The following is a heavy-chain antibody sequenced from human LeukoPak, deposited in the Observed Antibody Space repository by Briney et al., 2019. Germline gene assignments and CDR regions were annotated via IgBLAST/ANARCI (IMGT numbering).Heavy chain of an antibody. D-gene: IGHD3-22*01. Sequence: PGGSLRLSCAASGFTVSSNYMSWVRQAPGKGPEWVSVIYSGGSTYYADSVKGRFTISRDNSKNTLYLQMNSLRAEDTAVYYCARKVYYDSSGYYDWFDPWGQGTLVTVSS. CDR3: ARKVYYDSSGYYDWFDP. J-gene: IGHJ5*02. V-gene: IGHV3-66*01. CDR1: GFTVSSNY. CDR2: IYSGGST.